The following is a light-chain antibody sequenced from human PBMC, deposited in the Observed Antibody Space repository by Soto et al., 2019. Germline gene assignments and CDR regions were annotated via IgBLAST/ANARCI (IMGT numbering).Light chain of an antibody. V-gene: IGLV1-51*01. Sequence: QSVLTQPPSVSAAPGQKVTISCSGSSSNIGNNYVSWYQQLPGTAPKLLIYDNNERPSGIPDRFSGSKSGTSATLGITGLQTGDEADYYCGTWDTSLSALWVFGGGTKVTVL. J-gene: IGLJ3*02. CDR2: DNN. CDR3: GTWDTSLSALWV. CDR1: SSNIGNNY.